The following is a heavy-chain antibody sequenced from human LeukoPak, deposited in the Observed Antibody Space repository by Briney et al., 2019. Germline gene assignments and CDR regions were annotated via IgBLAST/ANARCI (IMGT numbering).Heavy chain of an antibody. V-gene: IGHV1-8*01. Sequence: GASVKVSCKASGYTFTSYDINWVRQATGRGLEWMGWMNPNSGNTGYAQKFQGRVTMTRNTSISTAYMELSSLRSEDTAVYYCARFPGDSGYYRMLRDYWGQGTLVTVSS. CDR1: GYTFTSYD. CDR3: ARFPGDSGYYRMLRDY. J-gene: IGHJ4*02. D-gene: IGHD5-12*01. CDR2: MNPNSGNT.